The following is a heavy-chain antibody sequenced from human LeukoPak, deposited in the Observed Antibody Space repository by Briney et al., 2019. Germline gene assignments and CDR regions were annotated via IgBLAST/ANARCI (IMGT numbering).Heavy chain of an antibody. J-gene: IGHJ4*02. D-gene: IGHD1-26*01. V-gene: IGHV4-34*01. Sequence: SETLSLTCAVYGGSCSGYYWSWIRQPPGKGLEWIGEINHSGSTNYNPSLKSRVTISVDTSKNQFSLKLSSVTAADTAVYYCARTPYSGSHFDYWGQGTLVTVSS. CDR3: ARTPYSGSHFDY. CDR2: INHSGST. CDR1: GGSCSGYY.